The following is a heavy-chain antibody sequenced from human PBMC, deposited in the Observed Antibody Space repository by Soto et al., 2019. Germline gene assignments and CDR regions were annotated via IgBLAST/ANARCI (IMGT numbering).Heavy chain of an antibody. CDR2: IYYSGST. Sequence: SETLSLTCTVSGGSISSGGYYWSWIRQHPGKGLEWIGDIYYSGSTYYNPSLKSRVTISVDTSKNQFSLNLSSVTAADTAVYYCATIVNYDILTGSPKYYFDYWGQGTLVTVSS. D-gene: IGHD3-9*01. CDR1: GGSISSGGYY. V-gene: IGHV4-31*03. J-gene: IGHJ4*02. CDR3: ATIVNYDILTGSPKYYFDY.